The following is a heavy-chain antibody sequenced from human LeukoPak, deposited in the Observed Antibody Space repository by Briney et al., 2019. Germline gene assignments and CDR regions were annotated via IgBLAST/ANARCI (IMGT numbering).Heavy chain of an antibody. D-gene: IGHD3-10*01. V-gene: IGHV3-7*01. Sequence: PSETMSLTCAVYAGSFSDYYWSWVRQAPGKGLEWVANIKHDGSEKYFVDSVKGRFTISRDNAKNSLYLQLNSLRAEDTAVYYCARPDGSGSFYRSDYWGQGSLVTVSS. CDR3: ARPDGSGSFYRSDY. CDR2: IKHDGSEK. J-gene: IGHJ4*02. CDR1: AGSFSDYY.